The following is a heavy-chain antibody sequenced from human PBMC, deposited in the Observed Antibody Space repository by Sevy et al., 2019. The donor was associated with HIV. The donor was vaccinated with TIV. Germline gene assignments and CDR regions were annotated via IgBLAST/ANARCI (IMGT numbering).Heavy chain of an antibody. J-gene: IGHJ5*02. Sequence: ASVKVSCKASGYTFTNYGISWVRQAPGQGLEWMGWINVYNGDTVYAQKVRGRVTVTTDTSTSTAYMELRSLRSDDTAVYYCARGLYSSSWEAWFDPWGQGTLVTVSS. D-gene: IGHD6-13*01. V-gene: IGHV1-18*04. CDR3: ARGLYSSSWEAWFDP. CDR1: GYTFTNYG. CDR2: INVYNGDT.